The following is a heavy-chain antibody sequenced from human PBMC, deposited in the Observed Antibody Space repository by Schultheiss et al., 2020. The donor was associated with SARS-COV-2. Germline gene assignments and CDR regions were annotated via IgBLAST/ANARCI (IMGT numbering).Heavy chain of an antibody. CDR1: GFTFSSHW. CDR3: ARGVDYYDSSGYFQGWFDP. D-gene: IGHD3-22*01. Sequence: GGSLRLSCAASGFTFSSHWMSWVRQAPGKGLEWVANIKQDGSEKYYVDSVKGRFTISRDNAKNSLYLQMNSLRAEDTAVYYCARGVDYYDSSGYFQGWFDPWGQGTLVTVSS. J-gene: IGHJ5*02. V-gene: IGHV3-7*01. CDR2: IKQDGSEK.